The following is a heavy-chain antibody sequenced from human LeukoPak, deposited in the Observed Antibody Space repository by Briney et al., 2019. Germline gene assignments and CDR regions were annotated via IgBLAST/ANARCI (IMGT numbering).Heavy chain of an antibody. CDR2: IKQDGSEK. D-gene: IGHD3-22*01. J-gene: IGHJ3*02. CDR3: ASEGIVASYAFDI. Sequence: PGGSLRLSCAASGFTFGSYWMSWVRQAPGKGLEWVANIKQDGSEKYYVDSVKGRFTISRDNAKNSLYLQMNSLRAEDTAVYYCASEGIVASYAFDIWGQGTMVTVSS. CDR1: GFTFGSYW. V-gene: IGHV3-7*01.